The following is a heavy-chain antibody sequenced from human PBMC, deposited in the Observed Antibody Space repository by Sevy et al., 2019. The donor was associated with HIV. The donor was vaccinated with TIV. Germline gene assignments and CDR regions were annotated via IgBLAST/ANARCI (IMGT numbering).Heavy chain of an antibody. CDR2: ISAYNGNT. CDR3: PRVSAPQYYYDSSGYQLIDY. CDR1: GYTFTSYG. D-gene: IGHD3-22*01. V-gene: IGHV1-18*01. J-gene: IGHJ4*02. Sequence: ASVKVSCKASGYTFTSYGISWVRQAPGQGLEWMGWISAYNGNTNYAQKLQGRVTMTTDTSTSTAYMELRSLRSDDTAVYYCPRVSAPQYYYDSSGYQLIDYWGQGTLVTVSS.